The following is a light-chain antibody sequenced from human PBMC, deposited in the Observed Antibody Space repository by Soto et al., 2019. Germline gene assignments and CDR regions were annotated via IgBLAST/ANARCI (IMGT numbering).Light chain of an antibody. J-gene: IGKJ2*01. CDR1: HDISNN. V-gene: IGKV1-33*01. CDR2: DAS. CDR3: QQYDNR. Sequence: DIQMTQSPSSLSASVGDRVTITCQASHDISNNLNGSQQKAGKAPKLLIYDASNLERGVPSRFSGSGSGTDFAFTSSSLQPEDIATCFCQQYDNRLAQGTKLEIK.